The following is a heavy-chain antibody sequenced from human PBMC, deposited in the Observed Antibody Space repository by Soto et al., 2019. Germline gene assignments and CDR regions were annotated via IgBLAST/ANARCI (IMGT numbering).Heavy chain of an antibody. D-gene: IGHD5-18*01. CDR3: ARDPGYSFDNT. CDR1: GYTFTSYA. Sequence: GASVKVSCKASGYTFTSYAMLWVRQAPGQRLEWMGWINAGNGNTKYSQKFQGRVTITRDTSASTAYMELSSLRSEDTAVYYCARDPGYSFDNTWGQGTLVTVSS. J-gene: IGHJ5*02. CDR2: INAGNGNT. V-gene: IGHV1-3*01.